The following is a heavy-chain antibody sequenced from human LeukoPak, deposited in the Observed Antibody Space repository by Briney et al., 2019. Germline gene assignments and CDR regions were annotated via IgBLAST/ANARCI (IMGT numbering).Heavy chain of an antibody. V-gene: IGHV3-21*01. D-gene: IGHD3-3*01. CDR3: ARDFWSGYYTED. CDR2: ITGSGNYI. J-gene: IGHJ4*02. CDR1: GFIFSSYS. Sequence: PGGSLRLSCGASGFIFSSYSMNWVRQAPGKGLEWVSSITGSGNYIYYAEPVKGRFTFSRDNAKNSLYLQMDSPRAEDTAVYYCARDFWSGYYTEDWGQGALVIVSS.